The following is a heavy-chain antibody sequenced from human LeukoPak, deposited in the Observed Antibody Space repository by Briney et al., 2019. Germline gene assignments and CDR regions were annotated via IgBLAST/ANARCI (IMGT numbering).Heavy chain of an antibody. J-gene: IGHJ4*02. V-gene: IGHV4-38-2*02. CDR2: IYHSGST. D-gene: IGHD6-19*01. Sequence: SETLSLTCTVSGYSISSGYYWGWIRQPPGKGLEWIGSIYHSGSTYYNPSLKSRVTISVDTSKNQFSLKLSSVTAADTAVYYCARRYSSGWSFDYWGQGNLVTVSS. CDR1: GYSISSGYY. CDR3: ARRYSSGWSFDY.